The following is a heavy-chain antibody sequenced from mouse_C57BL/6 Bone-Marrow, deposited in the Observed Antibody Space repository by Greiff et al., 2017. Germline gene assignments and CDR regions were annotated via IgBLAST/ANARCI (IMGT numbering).Heavy chain of an antibody. CDR1: GFNIKDDY. J-gene: IGHJ3*01. Sequence: VHVKQSGAELVRPGASVKLSCTASGFNIKDDYMHWVKQRPEQGLEWIGWIDPENGDTEYASKFQGKATITVDTSSNTAYLQLSSLTSEDTAVYYCTRIADWGQGTLVTVSA. V-gene: IGHV14-4*01. CDR3: TRIAD. CDR2: IDPENGDT.